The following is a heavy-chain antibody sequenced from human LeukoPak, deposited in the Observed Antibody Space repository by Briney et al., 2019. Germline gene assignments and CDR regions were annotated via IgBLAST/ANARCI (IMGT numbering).Heavy chain of an antibody. CDR1: GFSFSSNW. J-gene: IGHJ4*02. CDR3: ARELNGYGYYFFDY. D-gene: IGHD3-16*01. V-gene: IGHV3-48*04. Sequence: GGSLRLSCAASGFSFSSNWMTWVRQAPGKGLEWLSYISSSTNTIYYADSVKGRFTISRDNAKNSLYLQMNGLGAEDTAVYYCARELNGYGYYFFDYWGPGTLVTVSS. CDR2: ISSSTNTI.